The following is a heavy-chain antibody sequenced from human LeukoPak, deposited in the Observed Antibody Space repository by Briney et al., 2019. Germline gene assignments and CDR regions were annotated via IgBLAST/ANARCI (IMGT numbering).Heavy chain of an antibody. V-gene: IGHV4-59*08. CDR1: GGSISSYY. D-gene: IGHD3-9*01. J-gene: IGHJ5*02. Sequence: PSEALSLTCTVSGGSISSYYWSWIRQPPGKGLEWIGYIYYSGSTNYNPSLKSRVTISVDTSKNQFSLKLSSVTAADTAVYYCARLRTILQGDWFDPWGQGTLVTVSS. CDR2: IYYSGST. CDR3: ARLRTILQGDWFDP.